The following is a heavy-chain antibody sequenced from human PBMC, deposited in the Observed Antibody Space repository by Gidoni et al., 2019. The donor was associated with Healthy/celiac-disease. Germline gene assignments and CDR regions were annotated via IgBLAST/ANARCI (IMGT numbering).Heavy chain of an antibody. CDR1: GFTFGDYA. V-gene: IGHV3-49*05. Sequence: EVQLVESGGGLVKPGQSLRLSCTASGFTFGDYAMSWFRQAPGKGLEWVGFIRSKAYGGTTEYAASVKGRFTISRDDSKSIAYLQMNSLKTEDTAVYYCTRDPPLIGGSYGSYFDYWGQGTLVTVSS. D-gene: IGHD1-26*01. CDR2: IRSKAYGGTT. CDR3: TRDPPLIGGSYGSYFDY. J-gene: IGHJ4*02.